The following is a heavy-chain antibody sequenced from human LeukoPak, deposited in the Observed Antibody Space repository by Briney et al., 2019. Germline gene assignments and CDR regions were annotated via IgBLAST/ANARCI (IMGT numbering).Heavy chain of an antibody. CDR2: INHSGST. Sequence: PSEILSLTCAVYGGSFSGYYWSWIRQPPGQGLEWIGEINHSGSTNSNPSLKSRVTISVDTSKNQFSMKLSSVTAADTAVYYCAREISPKGAAYYDSSGYYSAFDIWGQGTMVTVSS. J-gene: IGHJ3*02. CDR3: AREISPKGAAYYDSSGYYSAFDI. CDR1: GGSFSGYY. D-gene: IGHD3-22*01. V-gene: IGHV4-34*01.